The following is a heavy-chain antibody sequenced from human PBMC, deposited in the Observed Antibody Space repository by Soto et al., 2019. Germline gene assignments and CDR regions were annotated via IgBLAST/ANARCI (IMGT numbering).Heavy chain of an antibody. CDR3: AREDSSGSYYFDY. D-gene: IGHD3-22*01. V-gene: IGHV4-31*03. CDR1: GGSISSGGYY. Sequence: PSETLSLTCTVSGGSISSGGYYWSWIRQHPGKGLEWIGYIYYSGSTYHNPSLKSRVTISVVTSKNQFSLKRSSVTAADTAVYYCAREDSSGSYYFDYWGQGTLVTVSS. CDR2: IYYSGST. J-gene: IGHJ4*02.